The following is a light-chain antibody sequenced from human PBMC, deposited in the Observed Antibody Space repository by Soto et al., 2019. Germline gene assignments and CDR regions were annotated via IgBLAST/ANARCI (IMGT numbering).Light chain of an antibody. V-gene: IGKV3D-15*01. CDR2: GAS. CDR1: QSVSSY. Sequence: EIVMTQSPATLSVSPGERATLSCRASQSVSSYLAWYQQKPGQAPRLLIYGASSRATGIPDRFSGSGSGTDFTLTISRLEPEDFATYYCQQSYSTPLTFGQGTRLEIK. J-gene: IGKJ5*01. CDR3: QQSYSTPLT.